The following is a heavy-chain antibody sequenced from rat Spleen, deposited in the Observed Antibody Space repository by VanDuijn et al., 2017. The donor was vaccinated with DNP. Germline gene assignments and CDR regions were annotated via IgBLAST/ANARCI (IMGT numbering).Heavy chain of an antibody. CDR2: ISYEGSST. CDR3: ARHNSGDY. Sequence: EVQLVESGGGLVQPGRSLKLSCSASGFTFSDYYMAWVRQAPKKGLEWVASISYEGSSTYYGDSVKGRFTISRDNAKSTLYLQMNSLRSEDTATYYCARHNSGDYWGQGVMVTVSS. J-gene: IGHJ2*01. CDR1: GFTFSDYY. V-gene: IGHV5-22*01. D-gene: IGHD1-1*01.